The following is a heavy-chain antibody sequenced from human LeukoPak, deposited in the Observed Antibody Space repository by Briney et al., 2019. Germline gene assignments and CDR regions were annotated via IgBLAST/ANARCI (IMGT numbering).Heavy chain of an antibody. CDR3: ARSPTIYYDSSGHITPDYFDC. V-gene: IGHV4-38-2*01. J-gene: IGHJ4*02. CDR2: IYHSGST. CDR1: GYSISSGYY. D-gene: IGHD3-22*01. Sequence: PSETLSLTCAISGYSISSGYYWAWIRQPPGKGLEWVGSIYHSGSTYYNPSLKSRVTISVDTSKNHFSLMLTSVTAADTAVYYCARSPTIYYDSSGHITPDYFDCWGQGTLVTVSS.